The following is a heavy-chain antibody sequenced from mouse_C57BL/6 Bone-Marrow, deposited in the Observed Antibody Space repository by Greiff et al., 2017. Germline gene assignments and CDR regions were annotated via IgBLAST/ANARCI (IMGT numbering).Heavy chain of an antibody. J-gene: IGHJ2*01. CDR3: ASPRQRRQYYFDY. Sequence: QVQLQQSGPELVKPGASVKISCKASGYAFSSSWMNWVQQRPGKGLEWIGRIYPGDGDTNYNGKFKGKGTLTADKSSSTAYMQLRSLTSEDSAVYFCASPRQRRQYYFDYWGQGTTLTVSS. D-gene: IGHD3-2*02. CDR2: IYPGDGDT. V-gene: IGHV1-82*01. CDR1: GYAFSSSW.